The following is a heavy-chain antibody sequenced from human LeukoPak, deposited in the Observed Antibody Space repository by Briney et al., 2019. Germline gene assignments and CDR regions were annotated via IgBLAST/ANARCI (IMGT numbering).Heavy chain of an antibody. D-gene: IGHD6-19*01. J-gene: IGHJ4*02. CDR2: INPNSGGT. V-gene: IGHV1-2*02. CDR3: ARGLMREYKSGWYMHHFDN. CDR1: GYTFTGYY. Sequence: ASVKVSCKASGYTFTGYYMHWVRQAPGQGLEWMGWINPNSGGTNYAQKFQGRVTMTRDTSISTAYMELSRLRSDDTAVYYCARGLMREYKSGWYMHHFDNWGQGTLVTVSS.